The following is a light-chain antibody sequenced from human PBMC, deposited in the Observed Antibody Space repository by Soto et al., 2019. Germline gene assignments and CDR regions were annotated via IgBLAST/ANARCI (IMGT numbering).Light chain of an antibody. J-gene: IGKJ4*01. CDR2: DAS. CDR1: EDISNH. V-gene: IGKV1-33*01. CDR3: QQYDNLPLT. Sequence: DTQMTQSPSSLSASVGDRVTITCQASEDISNHLSWYQQKPGKAPKFLIYDASKLETGVPSRFSGSGSGTDFTFTISSLQPEDIATYYCQQYDNLPLTFGGGTKVEIK.